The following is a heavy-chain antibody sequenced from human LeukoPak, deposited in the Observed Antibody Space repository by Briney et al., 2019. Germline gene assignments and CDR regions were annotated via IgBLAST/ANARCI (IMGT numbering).Heavy chain of an antibody. CDR1: GFTFSTYW. J-gene: IGHJ6*03. V-gene: IGHV3-74*01. Sequence: PGGYLRLSCAASGFTFSTYWMHWVRQAPGKGLVWVSRINSDGSSTTYADSVMGRFTISRDNATNTLYLQINSLRAEDTAVYYCARSTSHYYYYYMDVWGKGTTVTISS. CDR3: ARSTSHYYYYYMDV. CDR2: INSDGSST.